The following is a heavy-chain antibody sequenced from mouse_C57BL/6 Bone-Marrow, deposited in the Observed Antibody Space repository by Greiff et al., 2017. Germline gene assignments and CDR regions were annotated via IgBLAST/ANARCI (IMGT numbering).Heavy chain of an antibody. CDR3: ARLGDGYYAYYAMDY. D-gene: IGHD2-3*01. CDR1: GYTFTSYG. J-gene: IGHJ4*01. V-gene: IGHV1-81*01. CDR2: IYPRSGNT. Sequence: VQRVESGAELARPGASVKLSCKASGYTFTSYGISWVKQRTGQGLEWIGEIYPRSGNTYYNEKFKGKATLTADKSSSTAYMELRSLTSEDSAVYFCARLGDGYYAYYAMDYWGQGTSVTVSS.